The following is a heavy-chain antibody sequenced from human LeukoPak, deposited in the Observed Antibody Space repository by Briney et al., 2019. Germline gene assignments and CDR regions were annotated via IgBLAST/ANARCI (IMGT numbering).Heavy chain of an antibody. CDR2: ISYDGSSK. CDR1: GFTFSSYW. CDR3: ARSGYWLYYFDY. J-gene: IGHJ4*02. V-gene: IGHV3-30-3*01. Sequence: PGGSLRLSCAASGFTFSSYWMHWVRQAPGKGLEWVAVISYDGSSKYYADSVKGRFTISRDNSKNTLYLQMNSLRAEDTAVYYCARSGYWLYYFDYWGQGTLVTVSS. D-gene: IGHD3-3*01.